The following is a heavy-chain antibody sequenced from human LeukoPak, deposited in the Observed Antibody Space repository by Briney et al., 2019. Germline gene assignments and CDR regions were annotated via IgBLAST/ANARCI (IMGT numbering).Heavy chain of an antibody. CDR2: IYYSGST. V-gene: IGHV4-31*03. D-gene: IGHD3-3*01. J-gene: IGHJ5*02. Sequence: SQTLSLTCTVSGGSISSGGYYWSRIRQHPGKGLEWIGYIYYSGSTYYNPSLKSRVTISVDTSKNQFSLKLSSVTAADTAVYYCARDRGYDFWSGYYSWFDPWGQGTLVTVSS. CDR3: ARDRGYDFWSGYYSWFDP. CDR1: GGSISSGGYY.